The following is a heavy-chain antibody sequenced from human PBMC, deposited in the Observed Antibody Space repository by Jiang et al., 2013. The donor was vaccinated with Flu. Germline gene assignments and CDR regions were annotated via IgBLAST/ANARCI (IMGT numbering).Heavy chain of an antibody. CDR1: GDSVSSNSAA. CDR2: TYYRSKWYN. CDR3: ASTKIAVAGAPFYFDY. D-gene: IGHD6-19*01. J-gene: IGHJ4*02. V-gene: IGHV6-1*01. Sequence: SQTLSLTCAISGDSVSSNSAAWNWIRQSPSRGLEWLGRTYYRSKWYNDYAVSVKSRITINPDTSKNQFSLQLNSVTPEDTAVYYCASTKIAVAGAPFYFDYWGQGTLVTV.